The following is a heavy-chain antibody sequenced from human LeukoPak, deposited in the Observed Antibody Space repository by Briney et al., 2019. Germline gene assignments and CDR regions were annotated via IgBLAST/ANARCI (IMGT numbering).Heavy chain of an antibody. CDR1: GFTFSSYA. J-gene: IGHJ4*02. CDR2: ISSNGGST. Sequence: GVSLRLSCAASGFTFSSYAMHWVRQAPGKGLEYVSAISSNGGSTYYANSVKGRFTISRDNSKNTLYLQMGSLRAEDMAVYYCARDYGEYYYDSSGYYGGFDYWGQGTLVTVSS. CDR3: ARDYGEYYYDSSGYYGGFDY. V-gene: IGHV3-64*01. D-gene: IGHD3-22*01.